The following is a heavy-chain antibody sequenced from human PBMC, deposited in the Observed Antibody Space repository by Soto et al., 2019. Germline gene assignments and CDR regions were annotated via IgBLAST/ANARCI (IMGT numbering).Heavy chain of an antibody. CDR1: GFTFSSYN. CDR2: ISFDGSNK. J-gene: IGHJ6*02. Sequence: QVQLVESGGGVVQPGRSLRLSCAASGFTFSSYNMEWVRQAPGKGLEWVTVISFDGSNKYYADSVQGRFTISRDNSKNTVYLEMNSLKPEGTAVYYCAREVGTFYYHYGMDVWGQGTTVTVAS. CDR3: AREVGTFYYHYGMDV. V-gene: IGHV3-30-3*01. D-gene: IGHD2-21*02.